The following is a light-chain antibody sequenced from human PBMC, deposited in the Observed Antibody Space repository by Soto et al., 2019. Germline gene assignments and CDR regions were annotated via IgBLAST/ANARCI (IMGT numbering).Light chain of an antibody. CDR1: NSGVVNYEY. CDR3: LSYGKV. J-gene: IGLJ1*01. V-gene: IGLV2-23*01. Sequence: QSALSQPASVSGSPGQSITISCTGINSGVVNYEYVSWYQQFPDKAPKLIIYEGRERPSGVSDHFSGSKSDNAASLTISALQTEDEAEYFCLSYGKVFGTGTKLTVL. CDR2: EGR.